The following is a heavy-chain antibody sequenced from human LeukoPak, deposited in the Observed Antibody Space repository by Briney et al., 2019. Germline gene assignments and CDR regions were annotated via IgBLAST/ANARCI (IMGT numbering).Heavy chain of an antibody. J-gene: IGHJ4*02. Sequence: PGGSLRLSCAASGFTFSSYNMNWVRRAPGKGLEWVSSISSSDSYIYYADSVKGRFTISRDKAKHSLYLQMNSLRAEDTAVYYCARGGKSRYFPDYWGQGTLVTVSS. V-gene: IGHV3-21*01. CDR1: GFTFSSYN. CDR3: ARGGKSRYFPDY. CDR2: ISSSDSYI. D-gene: IGHD3-9*01.